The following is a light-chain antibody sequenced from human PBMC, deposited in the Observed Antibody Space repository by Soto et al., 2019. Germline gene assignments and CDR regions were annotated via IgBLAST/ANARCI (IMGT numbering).Light chain of an antibody. J-gene: IGLJ2*01. CDR2: DTS. CDR1: TGAVTSGHF. V-gene: IGLV7-46*01. CDR3: LLSYSNSRPGV. Sequence: QAVVTQEPSLTVSPGGTVTLTCGSSTGAVTSGHFPYWFQQKPGQAPRTLIYDTSINHSWTPARFSGSLLGGKAALTLSGAQPEDEAEYYCLLSYSNSRPGVFGGGTQLTVL.